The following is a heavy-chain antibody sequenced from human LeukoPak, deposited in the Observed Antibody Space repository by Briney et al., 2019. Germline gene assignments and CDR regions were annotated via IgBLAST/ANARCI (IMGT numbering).Heavy chain of an antibody. D-gene: IGHD2-2*01. V-gene: IGHV4-61*01. CDR1: GGSVSSGSYY. CDR3: ARGRAGYLPQYFQH. Sequence: SETLSLTCTVSGGSVSSGSYYWSWIRQPPGKGLEWIGYIYYSGSTNYNPSLKSRVTISVGTSKNQFSLKLSSVTAADTAVYYCARGRAGYLPQYFQHWGQGTLVTVSS. J-gene: IGHJ1*01. CDR2: IYYSGST.